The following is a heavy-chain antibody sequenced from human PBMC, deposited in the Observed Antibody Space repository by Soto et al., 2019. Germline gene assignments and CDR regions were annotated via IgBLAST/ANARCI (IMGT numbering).Heavy chain of an antibody. V-gene: IGHV4-30-2*01. Sequence: QLQLQESGSGLVEPSQTLSLTCAVSGGSISSGGYSWSWIRQPPGKCLGWIGYIYHSGSTYYNPPLKSRVTISVDRSKNQFSLKLSSVTAADTAVYYCARVGGKNWFDPWGQGTLVTVSS. CDR1: GGSISSGGYS. CDR2: IYHSGST. J-gene: IGHJ5*02. CDR3: ARVGGKNWFDP.